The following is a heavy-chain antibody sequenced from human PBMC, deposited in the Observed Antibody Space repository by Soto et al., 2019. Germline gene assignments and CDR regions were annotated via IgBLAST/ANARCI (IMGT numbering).Heavy chain of an antibody. CDR2: IIPIFGTV. D-gene: IGHD6-19*01. J-gene: IGHJ6*02. CDR3: AKGAVAGTPTSYYYDGMDV. CDR1: VGTFRTYA. Sequence: QVQLLQSGAEVKKPGSSVRVSCEASVGTFRTYAISWVRQAPGQELEWMGEIIPIFGTVNYAQKFQGRVTITADETTTTVYMDLRSLRSEDTAVYYCAKGAVAGTPTSYYYDGMDVWGQGTTVTVSS. V-gene: IGHV1-69*12.